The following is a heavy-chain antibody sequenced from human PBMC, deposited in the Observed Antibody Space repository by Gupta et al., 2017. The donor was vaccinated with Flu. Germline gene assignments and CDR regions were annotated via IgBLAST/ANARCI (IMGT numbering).Heavy chain of an antibody. V-gene: IGHV3-73*02. D-gene: IGHD3-3*01. CDR1: GFNFSGAG. J-gene: IGHJ4*02. CDR2: IRSKANNYAT. CDR3: TLDGTDFSY. Sequence: EVQLVESGGHLVQPGWSLKVSCAASGFNFSGAGMHWVRQTSGKGLEWVGRIRSKANNYATVYAASVKGRFTISRDDPKSTAYLHMNSLKTEDTAVYFCTLDGTDFSYWGQGTLVTVAS.